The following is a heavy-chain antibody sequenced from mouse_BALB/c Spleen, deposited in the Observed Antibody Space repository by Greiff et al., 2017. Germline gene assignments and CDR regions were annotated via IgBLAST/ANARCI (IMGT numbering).Heavy chain of an antibody. J-gene: IGHJ2*01. V-gene: IGHV1-54*01. CDR1: GYAFTNYL. D-gene: IGHD1-1*01. Sequence: ESGAELVRPGTSVKVSCKASGYAFTNYLIEWVKQRPGQGLEWIGVINPGSGGTNYNEKFKGKATLTADKSSSTAYMQLSSLTSDDSAVYFCARGGYYGSSPHFDYWGQGTTLTVSS. CDR2: INPGSGGT. CDR3: ARGGYYGSSPHFDY.